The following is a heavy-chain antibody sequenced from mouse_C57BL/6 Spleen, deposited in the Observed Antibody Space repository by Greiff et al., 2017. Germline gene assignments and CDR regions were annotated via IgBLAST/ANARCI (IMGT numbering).Heavy chain of an antibody. CDR3: TVYYYGSSYAWFAY. D-gene: IGHD1-1*01. Sequence: QVQLQQPGAELVKPGASVKLSCKASGYTFTSYWMHWVKQRPGRGLEWIGRIDPNSGGTKYNEKFKSKATLTVDKSSSTAYMELRSLTSEDSAVDYCTVYYYGSSYAWFAYWGQGTLVTVSA. J-gene: IGHJ3*01. CDR1: GYTFTSYW. V-gene: IGHV1-62-3*01. CDR2: IDPNSGGT.